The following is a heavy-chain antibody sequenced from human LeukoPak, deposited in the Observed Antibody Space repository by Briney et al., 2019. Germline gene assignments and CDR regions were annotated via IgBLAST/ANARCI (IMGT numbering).Heavy chain of an antibody. Sequence: GGSLRLSCAASGFTFSSYWMHWVRHGPGKGMVWVSRINSDGRSTTYADSGKGRFTISRDNAKNTLYLQMNILRAEDTAVYYCARERVMYYYGAGSPYYWGQGTLVTVSS. J-gene: IGHJ4*02. V-gene: IGHV3-74*01. CDR1: GFTFSSYW. CDR3: ARERVMYYYGAGSPYY. CDR2: INSDGRST. D-gene: IGHD3-10*01.